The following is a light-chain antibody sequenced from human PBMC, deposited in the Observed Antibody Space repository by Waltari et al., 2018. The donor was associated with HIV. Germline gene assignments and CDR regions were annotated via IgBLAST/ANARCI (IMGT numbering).Light chain of an antibody. Sequence: QRVVTQEPASPLPRRGTTTPTDGISSASVYSAPYPRWYPQTTGQPPSTLIHHRHTRAPGVPDRFSGSIVGNKAARTIKGAQSEDESDYYCLLYMASGRVFGGGTRLTVL. J-gene: IGLJ3*02. CDR1: SASVYSAPY. V-gene: IGLV8-61*01. CDR2: HRH. CDR3: LLYMASGRV.